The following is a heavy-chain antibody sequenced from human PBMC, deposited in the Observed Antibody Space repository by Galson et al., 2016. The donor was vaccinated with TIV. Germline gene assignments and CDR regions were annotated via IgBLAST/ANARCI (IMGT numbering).Heavy chain of an antibody. CDR2: IYSSGNT. Sequence: TLSLTCTVSGDSINSGFYYWRWIRQPAGKGPEWIGFIYSSGNTNYNPSFKSRITISMDTSKNQFSLRLNPVTAADTAVYYCARGEVAADLVDWGQGVLVTVSS. CDR1: GDSINSGFYY. D-gene: IGHD2-2*01. V-gene: IGHV4-61*02. CDR3: ARGEVAADLVD. J-gene: IGHJ4*02.